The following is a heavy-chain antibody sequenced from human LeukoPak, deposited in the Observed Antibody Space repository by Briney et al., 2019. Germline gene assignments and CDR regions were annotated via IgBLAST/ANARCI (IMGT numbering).Heavy chain of an antibody. Sequence: GGSLRLSCAASGFTFRSYTMNWVRQAPGKGLEWISSISSSGNYIYYADSAKGRFTISKDNAQNSLYLQMNSLRAEDTAVYYCAREVPMYFDYCGQGTLVTVSS. CDR2: ISSSGNYI. D-gene: IGHD1-1*01. V-gene: IGHV3-21*01. J-gene: IGHJ4*02. CDR3: AREVPMYFDY. CDR1: GFTFRSYT.